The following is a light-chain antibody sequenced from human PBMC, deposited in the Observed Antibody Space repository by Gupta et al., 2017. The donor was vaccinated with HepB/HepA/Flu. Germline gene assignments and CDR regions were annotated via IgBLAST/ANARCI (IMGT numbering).Light chain of an antibody. CDR1: QAVNSW. CDR3: QQANSFPRLT. Sequence: DIHLTHSPSAVLASIGDSVTITCRASQAVNSWLAWYQQKPGKAPRLLIYGASTLQNGVPSRFSGNGSGTDFILTISNLQPEDFAIYFCQQANSFPRLTFGHGTRLDIK. J-gene: IGKJ5*01. V-gene: IGKV1-12*01. CDR2: GAS.